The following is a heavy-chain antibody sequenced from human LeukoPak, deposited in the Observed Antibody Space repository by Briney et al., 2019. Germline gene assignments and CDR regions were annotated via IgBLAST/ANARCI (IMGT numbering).Heavy chain of an antibody. J-gene: IGHJ6*02. Sequence: SVKVSCKASGGTFSSYAISWVRQAPGQGLEWMGGIIPIFGTANCAQKLQGRVTMTTDTSTSTAYMELRSLRSDDTAVYYCARNIVVVVAAPNYGMDVWGQGTTVTVSS. CDR2: IIPIFGTA. V-gene: IGHV1-69*05. D-gene: IGHD2-15*01. CDR3: ARNIVVVVAAPNYGMDV. CDR1: GGTFSSYA.